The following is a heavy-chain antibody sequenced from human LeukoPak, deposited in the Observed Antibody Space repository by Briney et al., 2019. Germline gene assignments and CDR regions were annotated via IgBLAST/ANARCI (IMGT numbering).Heavy chain of an antibody. D-gene: IGHD6-13*01. CDR1: GYTFTSYG. V-gene: IGHV1-18*01. CDR3: ARDPYSSSWPIFDY. J-gene: IGHJ4*02. CDR2: ISAYNGNT. Sequence: GASVKVSCKASGYTFTSYGISWVRQAPGQGLEWMGWISAYNGNTNYAQKLQGRVTMTTDTSTSTAYMELRSLRSDDTAVYYCARDPYSSSWPIFDYWGQGTLVTVSP.